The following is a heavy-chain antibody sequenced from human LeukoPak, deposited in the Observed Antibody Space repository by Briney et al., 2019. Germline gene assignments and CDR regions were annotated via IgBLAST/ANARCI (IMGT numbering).Heavy chain of an antibody. D-gene: IGHD3-10*01. Sequence: GGSLRLSCAASGFIFTDYWMYWVRQAPGKGLAWVANIKEDGSEKNYVDSVKGRFAISRDNSKNTLYLQMNSLRAEDTAVYYCAKAAGGQYYFDYWGQGTLVTVSS. CDR1: GFIFTDYW. V-gene: IGHV3-7*03. J-gene: IGHJ4*02. CDR2: IKEDGSEK. CDR3: AKAAGGQYYFDY.